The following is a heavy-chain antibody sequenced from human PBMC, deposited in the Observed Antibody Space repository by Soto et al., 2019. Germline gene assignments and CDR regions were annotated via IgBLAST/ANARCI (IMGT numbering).Heavy chain of an antibody. D-gene: IGHD3-9*01. CDR1: GGSIRSYY. CDR3: ARHAEYYDILTGYYTGSTMDV. Sequence: SETLCVTCTVSGGSIRSYYWSWIRQPPGKGLEWIGYIYYSGSTNYNPSLKSRVTISVDTSKNQFSLKLSSVTVADTAVYYCARHAEYYDILTGYYTGSTMDVWGKGTTVTVSS. V-gene: IGHV4-59*08. J-gene: IGHJ6*04. CDR2: IYYSGST.